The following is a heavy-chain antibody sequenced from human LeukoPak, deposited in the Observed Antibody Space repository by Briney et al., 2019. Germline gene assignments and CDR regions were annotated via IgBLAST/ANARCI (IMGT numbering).Heavy chain of an antibody. J-gene: IGHJ4*02. CDR1: GFTFSSYG. V-gene: IGHV3-33*03. D-gene: IGHD3-22*01. CDR3: AKDWRYYDSSGYPDY. Sequence: PGGSLRLSCAASGFTFSSYGMHWVRQAPGKGPEWVAVIWYDGSNKYYADSVKGRFTISRDNSKNTLYLQMNSLRAEDTAVYYCAKDWRYYDSSGYPDYWGQGTLVTVSS. CDR2: IWYDGSNK.